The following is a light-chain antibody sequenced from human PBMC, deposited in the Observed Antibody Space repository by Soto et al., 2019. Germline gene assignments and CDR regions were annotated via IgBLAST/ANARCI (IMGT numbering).Light chain of an antibody. CDR2: DAS. J-gene: IGKJ5*01. V-gene: IGKV3-15*01. Sequence: VLTQSPATLSVSPGEGATLSCRASQSISNRLAWYRQTPGQAPRLLIYDASTRATGIPARFSGGGSGTEFTLTISSLQSEDFAVYYCQQYNNWPPITFGQGTRLEIK. CDR1: QSISNR. CDR3: QQYNNWPPIT.